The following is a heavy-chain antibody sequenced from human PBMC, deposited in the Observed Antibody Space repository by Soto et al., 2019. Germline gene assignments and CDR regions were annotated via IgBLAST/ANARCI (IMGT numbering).Heavy chain of an antibody. V-gene: IGHV1-46*01. Sequence: ASVKVSCKASGYTFTSYYMHWVRQAPGQGLEWMGIINPSGGSTSYAQKFQGRVTMTRDTSTSTVYMELSSLRSEDTAVYYCARDPDITIFGVVNRPYYYGMDVWGQGTTVTVSS. CDR3: ARDPDITIFGVVNRPYYYGMDV. CDR2: INPSGGST. D-gene: IGHD3-3*01. CDR1: GYTFTSYY. J-gene: IGHJ6*02.